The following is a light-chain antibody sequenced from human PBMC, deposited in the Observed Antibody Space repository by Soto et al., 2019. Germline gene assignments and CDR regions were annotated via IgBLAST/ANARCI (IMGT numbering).Light chain of an antibody. CDR2: EVS. Sequence: QSVLTQPASVSGSPGQSITISCTVTSSDVGDYNYVSWYQQHPGKAPKFLIYEVSNRPSGVSNRFSGSKSGNTASLTISGLQAEDEADYYCSSYTSSSSPFVFGTGTKVT. CDR3: SSYTSSSSPFV. J-gene: IGLJ1*01. CDR1: SSDVGDYNY. V-gene: IGLV2-14*01.